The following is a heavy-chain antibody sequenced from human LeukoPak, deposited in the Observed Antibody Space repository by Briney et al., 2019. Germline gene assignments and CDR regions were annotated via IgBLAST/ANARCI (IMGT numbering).Heavy chain of an antibody. Sequence: SETLSLTCTASGGSISSYYWSWIRQPAGKGLEWIGRIYTSGSTNYNPSLKSRVTMSVDTSKNQFSLKLSSVTAADTAVYYCAREIPLVGATDYWGQGTLVTVSS. D-gene: IGHD1-26*01. V-gene: IGHV4-4*07. CDR1: GGSISSYY. CDR2: IYTSGST. J-gene: IGHJ4*02. CDR3: AREIPLVGATDY.